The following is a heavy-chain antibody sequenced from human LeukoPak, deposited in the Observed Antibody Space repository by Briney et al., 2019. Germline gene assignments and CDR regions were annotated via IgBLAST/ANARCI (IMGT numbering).Heavy chain of an antibody. CDR2: IYHSGST. V-gene: IGHV4-4*02. D-gene: IGHD3-10*01. CDR3: ARGPITMVRGVITQINWFDP. CDR1: GGSISSSNW. J-gene: IGHJ5*02. Sequence: SGTLSLTCAVSGGSISSSNWWSWVRQPPGKGLEWIGEIYHSGSTNYNPSLKSRVTISVDKSKNQFSLKLSSVTAADTAVYYCARGPITMVRGVITQINWFDPWGQGTLVTVSS.